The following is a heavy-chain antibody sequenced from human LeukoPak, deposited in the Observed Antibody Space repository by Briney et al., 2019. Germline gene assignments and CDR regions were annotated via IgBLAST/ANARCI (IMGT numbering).Heavy chain of an antibody. CDR3: ARQGAGEVVVVPAAMLNFDY. Sequence: SETLSLTCTVSGVSISSSSYYWGWVRQPPGKGLEGIGSIYYSGSTYYHPSLKSRFTISVDTSKNQFSLKLSSVSAADTAVYYCARQGAGEVVVVPAAMLNFDYWGQGTLVTVSS. D-gene: IGHD2-2*01. J-gene: IGHJ4*02. CDR2: IYYSGST. CDR1: GVSISSSSYY. V-gene: IGHV4-39*01.